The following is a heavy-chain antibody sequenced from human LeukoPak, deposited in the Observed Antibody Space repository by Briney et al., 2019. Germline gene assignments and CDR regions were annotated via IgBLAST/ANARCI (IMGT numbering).Heavy chain of an antibody. J-gene: IGHJ3*02. D-gene: IGHD3-22*01. Sequence: SETQSLTCTVSGGFISSYYWSGIRQPPAKGLGWVGYIYYSWSTYYNPSLKSRVTISVDTSKIHFSLRRSSVTAADTAFYYCARESRGGGYGDTFDICGHGTMVTVSS. CDR1: GGFISSYY. CDR2: IYYSWST. V-gene: IGHV4-59*12. CDR3: ARESRGGGYGDTFDI.